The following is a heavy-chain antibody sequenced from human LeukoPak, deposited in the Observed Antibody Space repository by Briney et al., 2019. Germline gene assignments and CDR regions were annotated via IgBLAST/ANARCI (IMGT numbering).Heavy chain of an antibody. J-gene: IGHJ3*02. V-gene: IGHV1-2*02. Sequence: ASVKVSCKASGHTFTGYYMHWVRQAPGQGLEWMGWINPNSGGTNYAQKFQGRVTMTRDTSISTAYMELSRLRSDDTAVYYCARVKPSGPKNAFDIWGQGTMVTVSS. D-gene: IGHD2-21*01. CDR3: ARVKPSGPKNAFDI. CDR1: GHTFTGYY. CDR2: INPNSGGT.